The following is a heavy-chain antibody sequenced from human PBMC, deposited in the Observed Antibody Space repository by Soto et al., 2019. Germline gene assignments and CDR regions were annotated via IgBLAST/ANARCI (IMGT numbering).Heavy chain of an antibody. CDR2: IYPSGTT. CDR3: ARGIYSKVGATIWFDP. D-gene: IGHD1-26*01. Sequence: PSLTCTVSGGSINSYYWSWIRQPAGKGLEWIGRIYPSGTTNYNPSLKSRVTMSVDTSKNRFSLKLSSVTAADTAVYYCARGIYSKVGATIWFDPWGQGTLVTVSS. J-gene: IGHJ5*02. V-gene: IGHV4-4*07. CDR1: GGSINSYY.